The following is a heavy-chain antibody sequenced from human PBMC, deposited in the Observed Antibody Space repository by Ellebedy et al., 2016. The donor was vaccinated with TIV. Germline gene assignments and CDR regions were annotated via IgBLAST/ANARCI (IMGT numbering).Heavy chain of an antibody. D-gene: IGHD1-14*01. V-gene: IGHV1-8*01. J-gene: IGHJ4*02. CDR3: AREPPGHYYFDF. CDR2: MNPNGADT. CDR1: GYTFHNYD. Sequence: ASVKVSCXASGYTFHNYDINWVRQATGQGLEWMARMNPNGADTGYAQGFQGRVIMTRNTSITTAYMELTSLRPEDTGVYYCAREPPGHYYFDFWGQGILVTVSS.